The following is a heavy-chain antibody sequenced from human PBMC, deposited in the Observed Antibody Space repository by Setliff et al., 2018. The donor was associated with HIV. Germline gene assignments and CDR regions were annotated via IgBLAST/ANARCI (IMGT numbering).Heavy chain of an antibody. J-gene: IGHJ4*02. Sequence: GGSLRLSCAASGFIFSASAIHWVRQASGRGLEWVAVVWSDGSNVFYGDPVKGRFTISRDNSKNTLYLQMNSLRAEDTAIYYCVKSTDFGSSEFDSWGQGTLVTVSS. CDR3: VKSTDFGSSEFDS. CDR2: VWSDGSNV. D-gene: IGHD3-10*01. V-gene: IGHV3-33*03. CDR1: GFIFSASA.